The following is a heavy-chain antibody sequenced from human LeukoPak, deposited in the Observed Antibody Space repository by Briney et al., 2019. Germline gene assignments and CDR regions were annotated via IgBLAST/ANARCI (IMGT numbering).Heavy chain of an antibody. CDR1: GGSFSDYY. J-gene: IGHJ4*02. CDR2: INHSGST. D-gene: IGHD3-16*02. CDR3: ARSPLRLGELSSSTLFDY. V-gene: IGHV4-34*01. Sequence: SETLSLTCDVYGGSFSDYYWSWIRQTPGKGLEWIGEINHSGSTNYNPSLKSRVTMSVDTSKNQFSLKLSSVTAADTAVYYCARSPLRLGELSSSTLFDYWGQGTLVTVSS.